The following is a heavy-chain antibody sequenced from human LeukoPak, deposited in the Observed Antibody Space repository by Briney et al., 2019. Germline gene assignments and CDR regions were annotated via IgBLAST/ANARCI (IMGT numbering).Heavy chain of an antibody. Sequence: GGSLRLSCAASGFTFSSYAMSWVRQAPGKGLESVSLIYGDGSTYYADSVKGRVTISRDNSKNTVFLQMNSLRAEDTALYYCARINYRAFSIWGQGTMVTVSS. J-gene: IGHJ3*02. CDR1: GFTFSSYA. CDR2: IYGDGST. CDR3: ARINYRAFSI. D-gene: IGHD4-11*01. V-gene: IGHV3-66*01.